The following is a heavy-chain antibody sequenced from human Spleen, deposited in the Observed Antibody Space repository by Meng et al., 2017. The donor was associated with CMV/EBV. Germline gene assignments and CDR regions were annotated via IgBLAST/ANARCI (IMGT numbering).Heavy chain of an antibody. V-gene: IGHV3-9*01. CDR1: GFIFDDYA. CDR3: AKDTHSSSHSFHI. D-gene: IGHD6-19*01. CDR2: INWNSDYI. J-gene: IGHJ3*02. Sequence: SLKISCTASGFIFDDYAMHWVRQVPGKGLEWVSGINWNSDYIAYADAVKGRFTISRDKAKNSLYLQMNSLRAEDTALYYCAKDTHSSSHSFHIWGRGTMVTVSS.